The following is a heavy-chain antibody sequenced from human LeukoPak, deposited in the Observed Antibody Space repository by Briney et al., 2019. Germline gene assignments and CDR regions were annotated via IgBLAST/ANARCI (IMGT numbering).Heavy chain of an antibody. CDR2: IQNDGSNK. V-gene: IGHV3-30*02. J-gene: IGHJ4*02. Sequence: GGSLRLSCVASGFTFSDYGIHWVRQAPGKGLDWVAFIQNDGSNKYYGDSVKGRFTISRDNSKNTLYLQMNSLRAEDTAVYYCARDPRYCSSTSCQPDYWGQGTLVTASS. CDR3: ARDPRYCSSTSCQPDY. CDR1: GFTFSDYG. D-gene: IGHD2-2*01.